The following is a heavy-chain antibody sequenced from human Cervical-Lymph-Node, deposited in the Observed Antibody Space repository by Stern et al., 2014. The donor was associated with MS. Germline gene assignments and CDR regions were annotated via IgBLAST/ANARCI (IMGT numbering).Heavy chain of an antibody. CDR3: ARKTTAKN. CDR1: GFTFSHYW. D-gene: IGHD4-17*01. J-gene: IGHJ4*02. Sequence: VQLVQSGGGLVQPGGSLRLSCAGSGFTFSHYWMTWVRQAPGKGLEWVASINKDGSEKYYVDSLNGRFTISRDNAKNSLYLQMTSLRADDTAVYYCARKTTAKNWGQGTLVTVSS. V-gene: IGHV3-7*01. CDR2: INKDGSEK.